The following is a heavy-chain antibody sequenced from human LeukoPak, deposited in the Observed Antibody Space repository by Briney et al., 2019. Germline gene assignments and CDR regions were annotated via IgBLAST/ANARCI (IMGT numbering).Heavy chain of an antibody. CDR1: GGSISSGSYY. Sequence: SETLSLTCTVSGGSISSGSYYWSRIRQPAGKGLEWIGRIYTSGSTNYNPSLKSRVAISVDTSKNQFSLKLSSVTAADTAVYYCASQASGAFDIWGQGTMVTVSS. V-gene: IGHV4-61*02. CDR2: IYTSGST. D-gene: IGHD2-21*01. J-gene: IGHJ3*02. CDR3: ASQASGAFDI.